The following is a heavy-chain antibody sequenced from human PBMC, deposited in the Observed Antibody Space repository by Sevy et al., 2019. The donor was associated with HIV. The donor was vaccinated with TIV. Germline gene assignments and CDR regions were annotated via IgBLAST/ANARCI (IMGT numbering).Heavy chain of an antibody. CDR2: ISYDGSNK. Sequence: GGSLRLSCAASGFTFSSYGMHWVRQAPGKGLEWVAVISYDGSNKYYADSVKGRFTISRDNSKNTLYLQMNSRRAEDTAVYYSVGGWFGELDYWGQGTLVTVSS. V-gene: IGHV3-30*03. D-gene: IGHD3-10*01. CDR1: GFTFSSYG. CDR3: VGGWFGELDY. J-gene: IGHJ4*02.